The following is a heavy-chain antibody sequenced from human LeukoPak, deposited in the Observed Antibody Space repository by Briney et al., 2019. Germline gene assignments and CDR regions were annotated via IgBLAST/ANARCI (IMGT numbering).Heavy chain of an antibody. Sequence: ESSETLSLTCTVSGGSISSSSYYWGCIRQPPGKGLEWIGSIYYSGSTYYNPSLKSRVTISVDTSKNQFSLKLSSVTAADTAVYYCARRESSGWYGYSGSYNDAFDIWGQGTMVTVSS. CDR2: IYYSGST. CDR3: ARRESSGWYGYSGSYNDAFDI. V-gene: IGHV4-39*01. D-gene: IGHD1-26*01. CDR1: GGSISSSSYY. J-gene: IGHJ3*02.